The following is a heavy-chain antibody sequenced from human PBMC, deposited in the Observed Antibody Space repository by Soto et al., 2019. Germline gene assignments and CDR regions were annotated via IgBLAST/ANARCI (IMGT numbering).Heavy chain of an antibody. Sequence: ASVKGSCKASGGTFSRYAISWVPQAPGQGLDWMGLIIPFFDTANYAQKFQGRVTITADESTSRAYRELSGLRSEDTAVYYWARGHSYDSSGYFLDYWARAPRVTAS. CDR3: ARGHSYDSSGYFLDY. V-gene: IGHV1-69*13. CDR2: IIPFFDTA. D-gene: IGHD3-22*01. J-gene: IGHJ4*02. CDR1: GGTFSRYA.